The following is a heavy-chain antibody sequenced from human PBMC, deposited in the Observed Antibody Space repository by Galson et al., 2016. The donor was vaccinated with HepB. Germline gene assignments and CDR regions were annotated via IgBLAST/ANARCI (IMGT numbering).Heavy chain of an antibody. J-gene: IGHJ3*02. Sequence: SVKVSCKAYAGTYSSYSISWVRQAPGQGLEWMGRIVPIHGLVIIEQKSQGRVTITADKSTSTIYLELNSVRCDDTAVYYCAREWGAYYDSTNNRFGAFDMWGQGTMVIVSS. CDR1: AGTYSSYS. CDR3: AREWGAYYDSTNNRFGAFDM. D-gene: IGHD3-22*01. V-gene: IGHV1-69*04. CDR2: IVPIHGLV.